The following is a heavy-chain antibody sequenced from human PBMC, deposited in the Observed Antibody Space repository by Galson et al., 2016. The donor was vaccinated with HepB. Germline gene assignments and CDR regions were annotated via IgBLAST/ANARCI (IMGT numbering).Heavy chain of an antibody. D-gene: IGHD4-17*01. J-gene: IGHJ4*02. CDR3: AKGYGNFDS. Sequence: SLRLSCAASGFSFSDYSMNWVRQAPGKGLEWVSSISYSSGSDIYYADSVTGRFTIPRDNAKNSMDLQMNSLRAEDTAVYYCAKGYGNFDSWGQGTLVTVSS. V-gene: IGHV3-21*04. CDR2: ISYSSGSDI. CDR1: GFSFSDYS.